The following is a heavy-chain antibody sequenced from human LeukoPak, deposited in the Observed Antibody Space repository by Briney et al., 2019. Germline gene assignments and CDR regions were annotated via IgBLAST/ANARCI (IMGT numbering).Heavy chain of an antibody. V-gene: IGHV1-69*05. CDR2: IIPIFGTA. Sequence: SVKVSCKASGGTFSSCAISWVRQAPGQGLEWMGRIIPIFGTANYAQKFQGRVTITTDESTGTAYMELSSLRPEDTAVYYCARDRGSYYYDSSGYYYFDYWGQGTLVTVSS. CDR3: ARDRGSYYYDSSGYYYFDY. J-gene: IGHJ4*02. CDR1: GGTFSSCA. D-gene: IGHD3-22*01.